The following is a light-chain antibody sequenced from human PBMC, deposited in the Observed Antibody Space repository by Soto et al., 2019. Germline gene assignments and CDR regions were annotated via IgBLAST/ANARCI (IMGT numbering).Light chain of an antibody. CDR2: KAS. CDR3: QHYDSYPLT. J-gene: IGKJ5*01. V-gene: IGKV1-5*03. Sequence: DIQMTQSPSTLSASVGDRVTITCRASKSISSLLAWYQQKPGRAPTLLMYKASTLESGVPSRFSGSGSGTEFTLTISSLQPDDFATYYCQHYDSYPLTFGQGTRLEMK. CDR1: KSISSL.